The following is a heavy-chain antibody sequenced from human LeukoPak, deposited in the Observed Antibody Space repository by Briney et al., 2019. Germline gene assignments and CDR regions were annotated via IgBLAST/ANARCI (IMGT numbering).Heavy chain of an antibody. CDR1: GYTFTSYG. V-gene: IGHV1-18*01. Sequence: ASVNVSCTASGYTFTSYGISWVRQAPGQGLEWMGWISAYNGNTNYAQKLQGRVTMTTDTSTSTAYMELRSLRSDDTAVYYCARDYMILGQWKDWGQGTLVTVSS. D-gene: IGHD3/OR15-3a*01. J-gene: IGHJ4*02. CDR3: ARDYMILGQWKD. CDR2: ISAYNGNT.